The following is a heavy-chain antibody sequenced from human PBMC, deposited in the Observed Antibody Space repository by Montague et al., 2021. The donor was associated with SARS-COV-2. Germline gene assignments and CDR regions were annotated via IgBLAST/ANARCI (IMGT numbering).Heavy chain of an antibody. J-gene: IGHJ4*02. V-gene: IGHV3-20*03. CDR1: GFTFGDYA. CDR2: INWNGGST. Sequence: SRRLSLSASGFTFGDYAMSWVRQAPGKGLEWVSGINWNGGSTGSADSVKGRFTISRDNAKNSLYLQMNSLRAEDTALYYCARDTRSEYFDFLTGYYKGVFFDYWGQGTLVTVSS. D-gene: IGHD3-9*01. CDR3: ARDTRSEYFDFLTGYYKGVFFDY.